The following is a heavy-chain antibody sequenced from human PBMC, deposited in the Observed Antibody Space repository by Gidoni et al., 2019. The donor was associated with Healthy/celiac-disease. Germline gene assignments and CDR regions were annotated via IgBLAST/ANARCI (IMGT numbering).Heavy chain of an antibody. CDR2: ISSSSSYI. V-gene: IGHV3-21*01. J-gene: IGHJ4*02. Sequence: SISSSSSYIYYADSVKGRFTISRDNAKNSLYLQMNSLRAEDTAVYYCARGEQWLEVTPIPLFDYWGQGTLVTVSS. D-gene: IGHD6-19*01. CDR3: ARGEQWLEVTPIPLFDY.